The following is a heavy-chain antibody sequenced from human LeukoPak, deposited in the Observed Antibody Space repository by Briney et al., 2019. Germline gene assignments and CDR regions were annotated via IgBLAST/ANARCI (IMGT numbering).Heavy chain of an antibody. Sequence: SETLSLTCTVSGGSISNFYWSWIRQPPGKGLEDIGNVHYSGRTNYNPSLKSRLTISVDTSKNQFSLKLSSVTAADTAVYYCARFGRDYYDTGHYFPYWGQGILVTVSS. J-gene: IGHJ4*02. CDR1: GGSISNFY. D-gene: IGHD3-22*01. CDR3: ARFGRDYYDTGHYFPY. V-gene: IGHV4-59*01. CDR2: VHYSGRT.